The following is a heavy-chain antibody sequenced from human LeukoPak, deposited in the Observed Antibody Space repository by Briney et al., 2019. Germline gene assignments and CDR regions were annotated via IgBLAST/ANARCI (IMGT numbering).Heavy chain of an antibody. D-gene: IGHD2-2*03. Sequence: ASVKVSCKASGGIFSSYTISWVRQAPGQELEWMGRIIPILGIANYAQKFQGRVTITADKSTSTAYMELSSLRSEDTAVYYCARDHGYCSSTSCYPNWFDPWGQGTLVTVSS. CDR2: IIPILGIA. V-gene: IGHV1-69*04. CDR1: GGIFSSYT. CDR3: ARDHGYCSSTSCYPNWFDP. J-gene: IGHJ5*02.